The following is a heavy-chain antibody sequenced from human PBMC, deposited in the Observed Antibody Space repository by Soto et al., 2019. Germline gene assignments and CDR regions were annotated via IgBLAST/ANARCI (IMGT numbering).Heavy chain of an antibody. D-gene: IGHD4-17*01. CDR2: INSGGRT. CDR1: VLTFSSYT. V-gene: IGHV3-23*01. Sequence: GGSLRLSCAASVLTFSSYTMNWVRQAPGKGLEWVSGINSGGRTYYADSVKGRFTISRDDSKNTLYLQIISLRAEDTAVYYCAKDLRPDGVWDFDYWGQGTLVTVSS. CDR3: AKDLRPDGVWDFDY. J-gene: IGHJ4*02.